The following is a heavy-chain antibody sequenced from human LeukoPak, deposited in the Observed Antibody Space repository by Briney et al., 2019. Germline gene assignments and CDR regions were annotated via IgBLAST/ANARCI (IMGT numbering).Heavy chain of an antibody. CDR1: GGSISSYY. J-gene: IGHJ4*02. CDR2: IYDSGST. CDR3: ARGYCSGGSCVDY. V-gene: IGHV4-59*01. Sequence: PSETLSLTCSVSGGSISSYYWSWIRQPPGKRLEWIGYIYDSGSTNYNPSLKSRVTISADTSKNQFSLKLSSVTAADTAVYYCARGYCSGGSCVDYWGQGTLVTVSS. D-gene: IGHD2-15*01.